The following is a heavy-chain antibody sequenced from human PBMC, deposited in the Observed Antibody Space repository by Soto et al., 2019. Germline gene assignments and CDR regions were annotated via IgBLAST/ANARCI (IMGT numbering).Heavy chain of an antibody. Sequence: QVHLVQSGGEVKKPGASVKVSCTASGYTFSSHGITWVRQAPGQGLEWMGWISADNGNGNYAQKFQGRVTMTTDTSTSTAYMEMRSLRSDDTAVYYCARDSSGSSAYSYWGQGTLVTVSS. J-gene: IGHJ4*02. CDR1: GYTFSSHG. CDR2: ISADNGNG. D-gene: IGHD3-22*01. CDR3: ARDSSGSSAYSY. V-gene: IGHV1-18*04.